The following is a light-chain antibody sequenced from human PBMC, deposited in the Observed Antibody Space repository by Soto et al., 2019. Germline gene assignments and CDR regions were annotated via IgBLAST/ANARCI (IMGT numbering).Light chain of an antibody. V-gene: IGLV1-40*01. J-gene: IGLJ3*02. CDR3: HSYDSSLNGVV. CDR2: GSK. CDR1: SSNIGAGYD. Sequence: QSVLTQPPSVSGAPGQRVTISCTGSSSNIGAGYDVHWYQQVPGTAPKLLMYGSKNRPSGVPERFSGAKSGSSASLAITGLQAEDEADYYCHSYDSSLNGVVFGGGTKLTVL.